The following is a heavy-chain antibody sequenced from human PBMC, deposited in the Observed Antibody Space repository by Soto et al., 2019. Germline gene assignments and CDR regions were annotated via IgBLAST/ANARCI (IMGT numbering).Heavy chain of an antibody. V-gene: IGHV3-30-3*01. CDR1: GFTFSSYA. J-gene: IGHJ4*02. CDR3: ARDMTGTTSGENDS. D-gene: IGHD1-7*01. CDR2: ISYDGSNK. Sequence: PGGSLRLSCAASGFTFSSYAMHWVRQAPGKGLEWVAVISYDGSNKYYADSVKGRFTISRDNSKNTLYLQMNSLRAEDTAVYYCARDMTGTTSGENDSWGQGTLVTVSS.